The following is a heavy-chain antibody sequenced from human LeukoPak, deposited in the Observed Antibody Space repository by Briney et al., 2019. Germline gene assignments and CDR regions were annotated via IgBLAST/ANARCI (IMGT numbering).Heavy chain of an antibody. CDR2: IVGSST. Sequence: GGSLRLSCAASGFTFSDYHMSWVRQAPGKGLELVSAIVGSSTHYADSEKGRFTISRDNSKNTLYLQMNSLRAEDTAVYYCARDEPGRSWYNWGQGTLVTVSS. D-gene: IGHD6-13*01. CDR1: GFTFSDYH. V-gene: IGHV3-23*01. J-gene: IGHJ4*02. CDR3: ARDEPGRSWYN.